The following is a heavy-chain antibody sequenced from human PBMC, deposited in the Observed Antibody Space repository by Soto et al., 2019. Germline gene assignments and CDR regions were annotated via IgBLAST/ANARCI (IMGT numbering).Heavy chain of an antibody. D-gene: IGHD6-13*01. J-gene: IGHJ4*02. CDR3: ARDKSFTAAAGTFDY. CDR2: ISSSGSTI. CDR1: GFTFSSYE. Sequence: PGGSLRLSCAASGFTFSSYEMNWVRQAPGKGLEWVSYISSSGSTIYYADSVKGRFTISRDNAKNSLCLQMNSLRAEDTAVYYCARDKSFTAAAGTFDYWGQGTLVTVSS. V-gene: IGHV3-48*03.